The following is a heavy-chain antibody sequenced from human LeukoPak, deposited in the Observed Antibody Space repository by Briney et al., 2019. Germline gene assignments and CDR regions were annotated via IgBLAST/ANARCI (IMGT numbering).Heavy chain of an antibody. CDR1: GFTFSSYS. J-gene: IGHJ4*02. V-gene: IGHV3-21*01. Sequence: GGSLRLSCAASGFTFSSYSMNWVRQAPGKGLEWVSSISSSSSYIYYADSVKGRFTISRDNAKNSPYLQMNSLRAEDTAVYYCAREEVDTAMVPYFDYWGQGTLVTVSS. D-gene: IGHD5-18*01. CDR2: ISSSSSYI. CDR3: AREEVDTAMVPYFDY.